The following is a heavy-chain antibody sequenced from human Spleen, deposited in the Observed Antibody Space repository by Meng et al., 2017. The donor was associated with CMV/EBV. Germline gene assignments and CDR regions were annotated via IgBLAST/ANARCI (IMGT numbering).Heavy chain of an antibody. V-gene: IGHV1-69*05. J-gene: IGHJ4*02. CDR2: IIPIFGTA. Sequence: KASGGTFSSYASSWVRQAPGQGLEWMRGIIPIFGTANYAQKFKGRVTITTDESTRTTYMELSSLRSEDTAVYYCARGSSGYQSHLFDYWGQGTLVTVSS. CDR1: GGTFSSYA. CDR3: ARGSSGYQSHLFDY. D-gene: IGHD3-22*01.